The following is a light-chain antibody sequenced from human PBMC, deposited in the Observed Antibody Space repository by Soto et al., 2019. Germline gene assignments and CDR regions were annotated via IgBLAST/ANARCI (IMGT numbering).Light chain of an antibody. CDR2: DAS. CDR1: QSVNSN. CDR3: QQRSNWPPIT. Sequence: EIVLTQSPSTLSVSQEERATLSCRASQSVNSNLAWYQQKGGQAPRLLIYDASNRATGIPARFSGSGSGTDFTLTISSLEPEDVAVYYCQQRSNWPPITFGQGTLLEIK. J-gene: IGKJ5*01. V-gene: IGKV3-11*01.